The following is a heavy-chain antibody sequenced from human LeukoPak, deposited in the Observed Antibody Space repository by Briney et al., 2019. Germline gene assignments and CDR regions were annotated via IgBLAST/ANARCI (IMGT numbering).Heavy chain of an antibody. Sequence: SETLSLTCTVSGGSISISSYYWGWIRQPPGKGLEWIGNIYYSGTTYYNPSPKSRVSISVDTSKNQFSLKLSSVTAADTAVYYCAREGIMITFGGDIPCYFDYWGQGTLVTVSS. CDR3: AREGIMITFGGDIPCYFDY. J-gene: IGHJ4*02. CDR1: GGSISISSYY. CDR2: IYYSGTT. V-gene: IGHV4-39*07. D-gene: IGHD3-16*02.